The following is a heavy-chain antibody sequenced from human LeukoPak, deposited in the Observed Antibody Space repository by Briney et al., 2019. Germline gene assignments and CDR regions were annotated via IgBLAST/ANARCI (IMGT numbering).Heavy chain of an antibody. J-gene: IGHJ4*02. CDR1: GYTFTGYY. D-gene: IGHD6-19*01. CDR3: ARVRRGWDDLDY. CDR2: INPNSGAT. V-gene: IGHV1-2*02. Sequence: ASVKVSCKASGYTFTGYYMHWVRQAPGQGLEWMGWINPNSGATNYAQKFQGRVTMTRDTSISTAYMELSRLRSDDTAVYYCARVRRGWDDLDYWGQGTLVTVSS.